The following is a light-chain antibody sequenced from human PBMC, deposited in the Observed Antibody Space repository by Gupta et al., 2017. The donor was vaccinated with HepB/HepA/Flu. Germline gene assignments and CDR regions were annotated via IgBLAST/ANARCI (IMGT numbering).Light chain of an antibody. J-gene: IGLJ3*02. V-gene: IGLV3-1*01. CDR1: KLGDKY. CDR2: QNT. Sequence: SYEVTQPPSLPVSPGQTASITCSGDKLGDKYSFWYQQKPGQSPILVIYQNTKRPSGIPERFSGSNSGNTATLTISGTQAMDEAYYYCQTWDSSTVVFGGGTKLTVL. CDR3: QTWDSSTVV.